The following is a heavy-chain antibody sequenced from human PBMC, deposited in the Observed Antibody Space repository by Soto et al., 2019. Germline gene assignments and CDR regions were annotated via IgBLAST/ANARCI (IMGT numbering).Heavy chain of an antibody. J-gene: IGHJ4*02. CDR2: IYYSGNT. D-gene: IGHD1-26*01. CDR1: GGSFSGYY. CDR3: ACGSSYYFDY. V-gene: IGHV4-34*01. Sequence: SETLSLTCAVYGGSFSGYYWSWIRQPPGKGLEWIGSIYYSGNTYYNLSLKSRVTISVDTAKNQFSLKLSSVTAADTAVYYCACGSSYYFDYWGQGTLVTVSS.